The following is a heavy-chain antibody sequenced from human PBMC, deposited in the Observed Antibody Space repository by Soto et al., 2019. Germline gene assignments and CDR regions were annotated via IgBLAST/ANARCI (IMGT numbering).Heavy chain of an antibody. CDR2: FYYSGST. D-gene: IGHD6-19*01. CDR1: GGSISSTSYY. CDR3: ARQVVDGTVAGTGSFDS. Sequence: QLQLQESGPGLVKPSETLSLTCTVSGGSISSTSYYWVLIRQPPGKGLEWIGSFYYSGSTYYNPSLKGRVSISVDTSENQFSLKLSSVTAADTAVYYCARQVVDGTVAGTGSFDSWGQGTLVTVSS. J-gene: IGHJ4*02. V-gene: IGHV4-39*01.